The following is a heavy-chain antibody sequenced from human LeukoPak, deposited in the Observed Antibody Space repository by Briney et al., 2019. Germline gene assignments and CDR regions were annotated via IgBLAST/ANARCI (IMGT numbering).Heavy chain of an antibody. Sequence: SETLSLTCTVSGGSISSYYWSWIRQPPGKGLEWIGYIYYSGSTNYNPSLKSRVTISVDTSKNQFSLKLSSVTAADTAVYYCARWRPSYGYYWGQRTLVTVSS. D-gene: IGHD5-18*01. V-gene: IGHV4-59*08. J-gene: IGHJ4*02. CDR2: IYYSGST. CDR3: ARWRPSYGYY. CDR1: GGSISSYY.